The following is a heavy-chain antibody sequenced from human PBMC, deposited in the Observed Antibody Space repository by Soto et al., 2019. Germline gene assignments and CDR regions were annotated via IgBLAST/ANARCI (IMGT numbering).Heavy chain of an antibody. CDR3: AREVVVPAAKGGYYYYGMDV. V-gene: IGHV1-2*04. Sequence: ASVKVSCKASGYTFTGYYMHWVRQAPGQGLEWMGWINPNSGGTNYAQKFQGWVTMTRDTSISTAYMELSRLRSDDTAVYYCAREVVVPAAKGGYYYYGMDVWGQGTTVTVSS. CDR1: GYTFTGYY. CDR2: INPNSGGT. D-gene: IGHD2-2*01. J-gene: IGHJ6*02.